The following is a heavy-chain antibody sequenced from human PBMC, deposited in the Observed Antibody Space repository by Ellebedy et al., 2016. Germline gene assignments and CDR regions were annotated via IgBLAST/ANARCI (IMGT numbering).Heavy chain of an antibody. J-gene: IGHJ4*02. D-gene: IGHD4-17*01. Sequence: GESLKISCTASGFTFSIYWMTWVRQAPGKGLECVANIKQDGSEKSYVDSVKGRFTISRDNAKNSLHLQMNDLRVEDTAVYYCARHTDYALDYWGQGALVTVSS. V-gene: IGHV3-7*01. CDR3: ARHTDYALDY. CDR1: GFTFSIYW. CDR2: IKQDGSEK.